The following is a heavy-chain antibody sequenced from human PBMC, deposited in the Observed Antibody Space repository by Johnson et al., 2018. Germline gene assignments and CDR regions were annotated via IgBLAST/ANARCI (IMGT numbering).Heavy chain of an antibody. Sequence: WVANINEDESQKYYVDSVEGRFTISRDNARNSLYLQMNSLRAEDTAVYYCARDIGRYTNYVYYWGQGTLVTVSS. J-gene: IGHJ4*02. CDR2: INEDESQK. V-gene: IGHV3-7*01. D-gene: IGHD4-11*01. CDR3: ARDIGRYTNYVYY.